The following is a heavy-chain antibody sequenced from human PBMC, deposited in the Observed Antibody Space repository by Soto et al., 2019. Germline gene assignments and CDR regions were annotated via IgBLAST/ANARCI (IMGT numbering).Heavy chain of an antibody. CDR1: GGGNLRDYR. Sequence: QVQLVQSGAEVKEPGSSVKVSCKASGGGNLRDYRTTWVRRAPGQGLEWMGGIIPTLGSANYAQNFQGRVPVTADESTNTVYMALRSLRSDDTAVYYGARGGDGYNFGAGYWGQGTPVTVSS. V-gene: IGHV1-69*01. D-gene: IGHD2-21*01. CDR2: IIPTLGSA. CDR3: ARGGDGYNFGAGY. J-gene: IGHJ4*02.